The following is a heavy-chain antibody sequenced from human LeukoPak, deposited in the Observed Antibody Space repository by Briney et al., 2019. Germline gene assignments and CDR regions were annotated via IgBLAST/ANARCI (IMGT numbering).Heavy chain of an antibody. CDR1: GGSISSYY. J-gene: IGHJ4*02. D-gene: IGHD1-26*01. CDR2: IYTSGST. V-gene: IGHV4-4*07. Sequence: SETLSLTCTVSGGSISSYYWSWIRQPAGKGLEWIGRIYTSGSTNYNPSLKSRVTVSIDTSKNQFSLNLNSVTAADTAVYYCVIFIMGTSTTDYWGQGTLVTVSS. CDR3: VIFIMGTSTTDY.